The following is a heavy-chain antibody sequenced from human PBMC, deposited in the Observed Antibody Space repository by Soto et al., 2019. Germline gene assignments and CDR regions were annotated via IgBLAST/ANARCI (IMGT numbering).Heavy chain of an antibody. Sequence: SETLSLTCSVSGVSVTGYYWTWIRHSPGKGLEWIGYVYHTGNTYYNPSLKSRVTISLDTSKNQVSLRLRSVTAADTAVYYCARARGSSWTDNWFDPWGQGTLVTVSS. J-gene: IGHJ5*02. D-gene: IGHD6-13*01. CDR2: VYHTGNT. V-gene: IGHV4-59*02. CDR3: ARARGSSWTDNWFDP. CDR1: GVSVTGYY.